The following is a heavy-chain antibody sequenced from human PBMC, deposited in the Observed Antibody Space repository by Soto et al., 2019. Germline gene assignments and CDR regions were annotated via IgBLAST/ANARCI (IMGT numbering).Heavy chain of an antibody. V-gene: IGHV1-18*04. J-gene: IGHJ4*02. CDR3: ARDTSHYFDH. CDR1: GYTFTSYG. Sequence: ASVKVSCKASGYTFTSYGITWVRQAPGQGLEWMGWITPYNGKTHYAQKFQDRVTMTTDTAATTAYTELRSLTSDDSAMYFCARDTSHYFDHWGQGILVTVS. D-gene: IGHD2-2*01. CDR2: ITPYNGKT.